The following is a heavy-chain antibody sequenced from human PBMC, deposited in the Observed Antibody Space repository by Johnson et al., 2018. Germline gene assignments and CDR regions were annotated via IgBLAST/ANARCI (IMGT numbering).Heavy chain of an antibody. CDR2: ISSSSSYI. D-gene: IGHD6-19*01. J-gene: IGHJ6*02. Sequence: VQLQESGGGLVKPGGSLRLSCAASGFTFSSYSMNWVRQAPGKGLEWVSSISSSSSYIYYADSVKGRFTISRENAKNSLYLQRNSLRAEDTAVYYCARDRVGSGWHYYYGMDVWGQGTTVTVAS. CDR1: GFTFSSYS. CDR3: ARDRVGSGWHYYYGMDV. V-gene: IGHV3-21*01.